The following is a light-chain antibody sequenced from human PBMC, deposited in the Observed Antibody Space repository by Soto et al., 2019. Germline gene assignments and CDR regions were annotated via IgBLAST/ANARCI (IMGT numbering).Light chain of an antibody. CDR2: EVS. Sequence: QSVLTQPPSASGSPGQSVSISCTGSSRDVGGNNYVSWYQQHPGKAPKLMIYEVSKRPSGVPDRFSGSKSGNTASLTVSGLQAEEEADYFCLSYAGSTNYVFGNGTKVTVL. CDR1: SRDVGGNNY. J-gene: IGLJ1*01. CDR3: LSYAGSTNYV. V-gene: IGLV2-8*01.